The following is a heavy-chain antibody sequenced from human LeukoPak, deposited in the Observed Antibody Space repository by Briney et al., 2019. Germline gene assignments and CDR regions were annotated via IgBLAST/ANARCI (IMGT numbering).Heavy chain of an antibody. V-gene: IGHV3-23*01. CDR2: ISGSGDRT. Sequence: GGSLRLSCAASRFTFSNYGMNWVRQTPGKGLEWVSAISGSGDRTYHADSVKGRFTISRDNSKNMLYLQMNSLRAEDTAVYYCARDRMDYEADYWGQGTLVTVSS. CDR3: ARDRMDYEADY. D-gene: IGHD4-17*01. CDR1: RFTFSNYG. J-gene: IGHJ4*02.